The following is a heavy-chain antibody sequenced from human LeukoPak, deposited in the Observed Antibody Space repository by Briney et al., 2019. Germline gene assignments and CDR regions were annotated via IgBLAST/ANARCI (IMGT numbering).Heavy chain of an antibody. Sequence: ASVKVSCKASGYTFTDYYMHWVRQAPGQGLEWMGWINPNSGGTNHAQKFQGRVTMTRDTSISTAYMELSRLRSDDTAVYYCARDRPLDADDYYGFSFFDYWGQGTLVTVSS. D-gene: IGHD3-10*01. CDR1: GYTFTDYY. CDR3: ARDRPLDADDYYGFSFFDY. CDR2: INPNSGGT. J-gene: IGHJ4*02. V-gene: IGHV1-2*02.